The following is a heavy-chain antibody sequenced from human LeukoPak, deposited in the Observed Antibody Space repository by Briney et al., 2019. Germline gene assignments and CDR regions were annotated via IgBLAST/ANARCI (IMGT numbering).Heavy chain of an antibody. J-gene: IGHJ4*02. D-gene: IGHD2/OR15-2a*01. CDR1: GFSISPYS. CDR2: ITGSGTNK. V-gene: IGHV3-48*02. CDR3: ARDAGICRFDY. Sequence: GGSLRLSCAASGFSISPYSMHWVRQAPGKGLEWVSYITGSGTNKYYADSVNCVFIISRANAKNSLYLQMNSLRDEDTAVYYCARDAGICRFDYWGQGTLVTVSS.